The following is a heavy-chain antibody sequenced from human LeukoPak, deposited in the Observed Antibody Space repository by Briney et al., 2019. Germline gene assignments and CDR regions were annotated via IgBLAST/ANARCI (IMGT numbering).Heavy chain of an antibody. J-gene: IGHJ4*02. CDR3: ATPYYYGSGSYDY. D-gene: IGHD3-10*01. Sequence: GASVKVSCKASGYTFTSYDINWVRQATGQGLEWMGWMNPNSGNTGYAQKFQGRVTMTRNTSISTAYMELSSLRSADTAVYYCATPYYYGSGSYDYWGQGTLVTVSS. CDR1: GYTFTSYD. V-gene: IGHV1-8*01. CDR2: MNPNSGNT.